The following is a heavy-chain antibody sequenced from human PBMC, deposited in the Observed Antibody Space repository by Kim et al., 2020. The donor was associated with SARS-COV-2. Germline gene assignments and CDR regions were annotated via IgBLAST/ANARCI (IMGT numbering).Heavy chain of an antibody. CDR3: ARLTAQQLVLGGGAFDI. V-gene: IGHV4-39*01. Sequence: LRSRVPISVDTSKNQFSLKLSSVTAADTAVYYCARLTAQQLVLGGGAFDIWGQGTMVTVSS. D-gene: IGHD6-13*01. J-gene: IGHJ3*02.